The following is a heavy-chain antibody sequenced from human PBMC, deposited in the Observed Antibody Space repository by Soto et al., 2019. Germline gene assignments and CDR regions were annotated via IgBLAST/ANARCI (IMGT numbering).Heavy chain of an antibody. CDR3: ARGTWLRLYYYYYYMDV. J-gene: IGHJ6*03. D-gene: IGHD5-12*01. CDR1: GASFSGSY. CDR2: INHSGST. V-gene: IGHV4-34*01. Sequence: SETLSLTCAVYGASFSGSYWSWIRRPPGKGLEWIGEINHSGSTNYNPSLKSRVTISVDTSKNQFSLKLSSVTAADTAVYYCARGTWLRLYYYYYYMDVWGKGTTVTVSS.